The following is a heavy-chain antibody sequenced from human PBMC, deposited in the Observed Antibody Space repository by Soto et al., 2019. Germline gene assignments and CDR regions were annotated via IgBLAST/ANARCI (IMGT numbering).Heavy chain of an antibody. V-gene: IGHV4-4*02. D-gene: IGHD3-22*01. CDR1: GGSISSSNW. CDR3: ARGRYGDSSGYYWHRGLDY. CDR2: IYHSGST. J-gene: IGHJ4*02. Sequence: SETLSLTCAVSGGSISSSNWWSWVRQPPGKGLEWIGEIYHSGSTNYNPSLKSRVTISVDKSKNQFSLKLSSVTAADTAVYYCARGRYGDSSGYYWHRGLDYWGQGTLVTVSS.